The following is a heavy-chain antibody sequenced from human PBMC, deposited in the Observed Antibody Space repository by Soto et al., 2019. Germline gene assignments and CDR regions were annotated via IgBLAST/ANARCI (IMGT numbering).Heavy chain of an antibody. CDR3: ARVSIGGNPTPSGMDV. Sequence: SVKVSCKASGGTFSSYTISWVRQAPGQGLEWMGRIIPILGIANYAQKFQGRVTITADKSTSTAYMELSSLRSEDTAVYYCARVSIGGNPTPSGMDVWAQGTTVTVSS. CDR1: GGTFSSYT. V-gene: IGHV1-69*02. D-gene: IGHD2-15*01. CDR2: IIPILGIA. J-gene: IGHJ6*02.